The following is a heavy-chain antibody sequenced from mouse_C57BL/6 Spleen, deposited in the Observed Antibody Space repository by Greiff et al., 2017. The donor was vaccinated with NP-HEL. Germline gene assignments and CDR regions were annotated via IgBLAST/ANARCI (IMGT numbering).Heavy chain of an antibody. CDR1: GYTFTDYY. Sequence: VQLQQSGPELVKPGASVKISCKASGYTFTDYYMNWVKQSHGKSLEWIGDINPNNGGTSYNQKFKGKATLTVDKSSSTAYMELRSLTSEDSAVYYCARGGNDYDGFAYWGQGTLVTVSA. CDR3: ARGGNDYDGFAY. J-gene: IGHJ3*01. CDR2: INPNNGGT. V-gene: IGHV1-26*01. D-gene: IGHD2-4*01.